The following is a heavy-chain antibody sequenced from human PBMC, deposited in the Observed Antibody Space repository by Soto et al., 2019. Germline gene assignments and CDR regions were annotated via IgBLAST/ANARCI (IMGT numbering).Heavy chain of an antibody. Sequence: QVQLVQSGAEVKKPGSSVKVSCKASGGTFSSYTISWVRQAPGQGLEWMGRIIPILGIANYAQKFQGRVTITAGKSTSTAYMELSSLRSEDTAVYYCARSLHHHLITMVRGESFPFAPWGQGTLVTVSS. D-gene: IGHD3-10*01. J-gene: IGHJ5*02. V-gene: IGHV1-69*02. CDR2: IIPILGIA. CDR1: GGTFSSYT. CDR3: ARSLHHHLITMVRGESFPFAP.